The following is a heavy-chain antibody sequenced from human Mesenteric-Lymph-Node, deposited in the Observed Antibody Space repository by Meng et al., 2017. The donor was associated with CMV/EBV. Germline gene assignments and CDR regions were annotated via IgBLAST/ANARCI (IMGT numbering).Heavy chain of an antibody. Sequence: GESLKISCAASGFTFSSYSMNWVRQAPGKGLEWVSSSIGRNSNTFYADSVRGRFTVSRDNDKKSLYLQMDSLRAEDTAVYYCARDRLEGDFSGPGYWGQGTLVTVSS. D-gene: IGHD3-16*02. J-gene: IGHJ4*02. CDR2: SIGRNSNT. CDR3: ARDRLEGDFSGPGY. CDR1: GFTFSSYS. V-gene: IGHV3-21*01.